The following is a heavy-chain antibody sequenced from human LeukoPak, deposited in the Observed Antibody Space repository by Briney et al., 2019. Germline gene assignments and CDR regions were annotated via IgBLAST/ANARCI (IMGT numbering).Heavy chain of an antibody. CDR3: ARPHAAAGTYYYYGMDV. Sequence: GASVKVSCKASGYTFTGYYMRWVRQAPGQGLEWMGWINPNSGGTNYAQKFQGRVTMTRDTSISTAYMELSRLRSDDTAVYYCARPHAAAGTYYYYGMDVWGQGTTVTVSS. J-gene: IGHJ6*02. D-gene: IGHD6-13*01. CDR1: GYTFTGYY. V-gene: IGHV1-2*02. CDR2: INPNSGGT.